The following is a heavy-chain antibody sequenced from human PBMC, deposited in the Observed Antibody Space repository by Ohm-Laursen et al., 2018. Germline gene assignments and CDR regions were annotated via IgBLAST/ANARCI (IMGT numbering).Heavy chain of an antibody. CDR1: GYTFTSYY. V-gene: IGHV1-46*01. D-gene: IGHD6-6*01. CDR3: ARDLGAARGGY. J-gene: IGHJ4*02. Sequence: GASVKVSCKASGYTFTSYYMHWVRQAPGQGLEWMGIINPSGGSTSYAQKFQGRVTMTRDTSTSTVYMELSSLRSEDMAVYYCARDLGAARGGYWGQGTLVTVSS. CDR2: INPSGGST.